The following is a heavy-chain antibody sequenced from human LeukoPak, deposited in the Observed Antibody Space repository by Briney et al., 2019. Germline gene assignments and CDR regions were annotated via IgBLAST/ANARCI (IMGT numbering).Heavy chain of an antibody. CDR1: GGSISSYY. Sequence: SETLSLTCSVSGGSISSYYWSWLRQPPGKGLEWLGHIYSSGSTTDNPSLKSRVTISVDTSENQLSLRLTSVTPADTAVYYCARFSTFRDSSGYYLDYWGQGILVTVSS. V-gene: IGHV4-59*01. D-gene: IGHD3-22*01. J-gene: IGHJ4*02. CDR3: ARFSTFRDSSGYYLDY. CDR2: IYSSGST.